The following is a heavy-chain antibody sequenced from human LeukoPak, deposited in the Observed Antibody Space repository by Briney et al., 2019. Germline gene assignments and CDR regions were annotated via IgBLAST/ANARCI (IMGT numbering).Heavy chain of an antibody. Sequence: GRSLRLSCAASGFTFSSYAMHWVRQAPGKGLEWVAVISYDGSNKYYADSVKGRFTISRDNSKNTLYLQMNSLRAEDTAVYYCANVDAVYDILTGYPEIDYWGQGTLVTVSS. D-gene: IGHD3-9*01. J-gene: IGHJ4*02. CDR3: ANVDAVYDILTGYPEIDY. CDR1: GFTFSSYA. CDR2: ISYDGSNK. V-gene: IGHV3-30-3*01.